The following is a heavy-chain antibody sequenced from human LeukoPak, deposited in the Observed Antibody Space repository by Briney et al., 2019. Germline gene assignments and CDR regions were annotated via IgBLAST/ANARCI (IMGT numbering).Heavy chain of an antibody. J-gene: IGHJ3*02. CDR3: ARGGGYSGYGDDAFDI. D-gene: IGHD5-12*01. CDR2: MYTSGST. Sequence: SETPSLTCTVSGGSISSYYWSWIQQPAGKGLEWIGRMYTSGSTNYNPSLKSRVTMSVDTSKNQFSLKLSSVTAADTAVYHCARGGGYSGYGDDAFDIWGQGTMVTVSS. V-gene: IGHV4-4*07. CDR1: GGSISSYY.